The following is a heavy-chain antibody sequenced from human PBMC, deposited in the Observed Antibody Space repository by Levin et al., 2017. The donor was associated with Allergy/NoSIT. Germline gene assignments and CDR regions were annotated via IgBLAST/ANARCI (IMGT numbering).Heavy chain of an antibody. J-gene: IGHJ6*02. CDR1: GFSFSNYG. CDR2: ISGSGTNT. Sequence: GGSLRLSCTASGFSFSNYGMSWVRQAPGKGLEWISIISGSGTNTYSADTVEGRFIISRDNSQNTLSLQMNSLRVEDTAVYYCARWNYDTWSGFRLGMDVWGQGTTVTVS. V-gene: IGHV3-23*01. D-gene: IGHD3-3*01. CDR3: ARWNYDTWSGFRLGMDV.